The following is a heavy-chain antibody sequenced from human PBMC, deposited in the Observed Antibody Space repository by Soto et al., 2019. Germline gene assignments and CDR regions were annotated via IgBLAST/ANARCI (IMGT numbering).Heavy chain of an antibody. D-gene: IGHD2-21*02. Sequence: PGGSLRLSCVASGFRFSDYSMNWVRQAPGKGLQWVSYISSSSDTTYYADSVKGRFTVSRDNAKNALFLQMNSLRDDDTATYYCARLPKGSLVTAWGQGARVTVSS. CDR2: ISSSSDTT. J-gene: IGHJ4*02. CDR3: ARLPKGSLVTA. V-gene: IGHV3-48*02. CDR1: GFRFSDYS.